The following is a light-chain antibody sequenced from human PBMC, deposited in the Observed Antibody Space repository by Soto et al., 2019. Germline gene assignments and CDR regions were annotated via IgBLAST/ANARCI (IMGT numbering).Light chain of an antibody. CDR1: SSNIGSNY. J-gene: IGLJ1*01. V-gene: IGLV1-47*01. CDR2: RNN. CDR3: AAWDDSLSGRV. Sequence: QSALTQPPSASGAPGQRVTISCSGSSSNIGSNYVYWYQQLPGTAPKLLIYRNNQRPSGVPDRFSGSKSGTSASLAISRLRSEDEADYYCAAWDDSLSGRVFGTGTKVTVL.